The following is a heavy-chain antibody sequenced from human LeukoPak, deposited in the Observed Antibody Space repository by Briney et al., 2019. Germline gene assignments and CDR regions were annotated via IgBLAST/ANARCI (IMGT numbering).Heavy chain of an antibody. V-gene: IGHV1-2*02. CDR3: AREGPYYYDSSGYSPPFDY. D-gene: IGHD3-22*01. CDR2: INPNSGGT. Sequence: GASVKVSCKASGYTFTGYYMHWVRQAPGQGLEWMGWINPNSGGTNYAQKFQGRVTMTRDTSISTAYMELSRLRSDDTAVYYCAREGPYYYDSSGYSPPFDYWGQGTLVTVSS. CDR1: GYTFTGYY. J-gene: IGHJ4*02.